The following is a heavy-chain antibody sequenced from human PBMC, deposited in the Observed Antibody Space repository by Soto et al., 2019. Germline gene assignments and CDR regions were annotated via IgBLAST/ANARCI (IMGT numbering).Heavy chain of an antibody. CDR1: GFTFSSYD. Sequence: EVQLVESGGGLVQPGGSLRLSCAASGFTFSSYDMHWVRQATGKGLELFSAIGTAGDTYDPCSVKGRFPISRENAKNSLYLQLNSLRAGDPAVYYCARGTSSGYYYMDVWGKGTPVTVSS. V-gene: IGHV3-13*01. J-gene: IGHJ6*03. CDR3: ARGTSSGYYYMDV. D-gene: IGHD6-19*01. CDR2: IGTAGDT.